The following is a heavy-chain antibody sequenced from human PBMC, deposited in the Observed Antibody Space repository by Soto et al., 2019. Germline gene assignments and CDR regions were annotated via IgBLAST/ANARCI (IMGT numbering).Heavy chain of an antibody. Sequence: PSETLSLTCTVSGASINNNNNFWAWIRQPPGKGLEWIGSIYYAGGTYYNPSLKSRVTISVDTSKDQFSLRLNSVTVADTAVYYCASEGFPLKYYFDYWGQGALVTVSS. J-gene: IGHJ4*02. CDR1: GASINNNNNF. CDR3: ASEGFPLKYYFDY. V-gene: IGHV4-39*01. CDR2: IYYAGGT.